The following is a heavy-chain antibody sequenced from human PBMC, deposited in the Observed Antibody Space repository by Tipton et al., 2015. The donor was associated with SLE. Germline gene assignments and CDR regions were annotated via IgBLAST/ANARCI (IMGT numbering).Heavy chain of an antibody. CDR2: IGTAGDT. Sequence: SLRLSCAASGFTFSSYDMHWVRQATGKGLEWVSAIGTAGDTYYPGSVKGRFTISRENAKNSLYLQMNSLRAGDTAVYYCARSYYGPGYYYYGMDVWGQGTTVTVSS. V-gene: IGHV3-13*04. J-gene: IGHJ6*02. CDR3: ARSYYGPGYYYYGMDV. CDR1: GFTFSSYD. D-gene: IGHD3-10*01.